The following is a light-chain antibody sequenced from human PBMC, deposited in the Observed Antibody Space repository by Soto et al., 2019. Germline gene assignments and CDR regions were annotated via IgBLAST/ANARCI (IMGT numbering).Light chain of an antibody. V-gene: IGKV1-39*01. Sequence: DIQMTQSPSSLSASVGDRVTITCQASQNIFTYLNWYQQRPGKAPNLLIYATSNLQSGVPSRFSGSGSGTDFTLTISSLQPEDFATYYCQHSYGSPTFGQGTKVDIK. CDR3: QHSYGSPT. J-gene: IGKJ2*01. CDR2: ATS. CDR1: QNIFTY.